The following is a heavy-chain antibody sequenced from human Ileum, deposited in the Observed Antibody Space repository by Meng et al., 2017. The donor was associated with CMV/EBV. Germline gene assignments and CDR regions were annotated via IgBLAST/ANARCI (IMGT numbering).Heavy chain of an antibody. D-gene: IGHD2/OR15-2a*01. Sequence: AATGFTCSSHWMHWGSGAPGKGLVWVSRINSDRSSAIYEDCVKSRFTISRDNAKNTLYLQMNSLRAEDTAVYYCIRLSPLSHLDYWGQGILVTVSS. V-gene: IGHV3-74*01. CDR1: GFTCSSHW. CDR2: INSDRSSA. J-gene: IGHJ4*02. CDR3: IRLSPLSHLDY.